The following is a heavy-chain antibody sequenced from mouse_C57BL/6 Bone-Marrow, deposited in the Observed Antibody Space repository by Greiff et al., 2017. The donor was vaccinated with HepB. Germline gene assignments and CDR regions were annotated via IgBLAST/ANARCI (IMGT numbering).Heavy chain of an antibody. D-gene: IGHD1-1*01. Sequence: QVQLQQPGAELVMPGASVKLSCKASGYTFTSYWMHWVKQRPGQGLEWIGEIDPSDSYTNYNQKFKGKSTLTVDKSSSTAYMQLSSLTSEDSAVYYCARWGVLLRSYYFDYWGQGTTLTVSS. CDR2: IDPSDSYT. CDR1: GYTFTSYW. CDR3: ARWGVLLRSYYFDY. J-gene: IGHJ2*01. V-gene: IGHV1-69*01.